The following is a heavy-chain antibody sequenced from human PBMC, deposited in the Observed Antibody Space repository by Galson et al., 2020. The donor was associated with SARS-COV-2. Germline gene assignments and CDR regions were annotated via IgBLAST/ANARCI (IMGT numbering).Heavy chain of an antibody. CDR1: GFSLSTSGMC. Sequence: ESGPTLVKPTQTLTLTCTFSGFSLSTSGMCVNWIRQPQGKALEWLARIDWDDDEYYSTSLKTRLTISKDTSKNQVVLTMSNMDPVDTATYYCARIDSSGCRGNYWGQGTLVTVSS. CDR3: ARIDSSGCRGNY. V-gene: IGHV2-70*11. D-gene: IGHD6-19*01. CDR2: IDWDDDE. J-gene: IGHJ4*02.